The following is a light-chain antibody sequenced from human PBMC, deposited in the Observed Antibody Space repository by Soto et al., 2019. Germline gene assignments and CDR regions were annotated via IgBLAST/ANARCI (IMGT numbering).Light chain of an antibody. CDR2: EVT. CDR3: SSYAGSNNLGV. CDR1: SNDVGGYNY. V-gene: IGLV2-8*01. J-gene: IGLJ2*01. Sequence: QSVLTQPPSASGSPGQSVTISCTGTSNDVGGYNYVSWYQRHPGKAPKLIIYEVTKRPSGVPDRFSGSRSGNTASLTVSGLQAEDEADYYCSSYAGSNNLGVFGGGTKLTVL.